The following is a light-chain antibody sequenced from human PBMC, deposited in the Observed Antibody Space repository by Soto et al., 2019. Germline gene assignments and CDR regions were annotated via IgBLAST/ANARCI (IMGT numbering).Light chain of an antibody. Sequence: DIQMTQSPSPLSASVGDRVTITCRASQSISSYLNWYQQKPGKAPNLLIYAASSLQSGVPSKFSGSGSGTDFTLTIISLQPEDFATYYCQQSYSSPCTFGPGTKVDIK. CDR1: QSISSY. V-gene: IGKV1-39*01. J-gene: IGKJ3*01. CDR3: QQSYSSPCT. CDR2: AAS.